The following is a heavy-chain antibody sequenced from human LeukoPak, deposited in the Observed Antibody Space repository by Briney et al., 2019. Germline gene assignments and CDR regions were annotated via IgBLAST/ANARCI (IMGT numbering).Heavy chain of an antibody. J-gene: IGHJ4*02. CDR3: AKDIGAMVRGDIDY. V-gene: IGHV3-30-3*01. CDR2: ISYDGSNK. D-gene: IGHD3-10*01. Sequence: GGSLRLSCAASGFTFRSYAMHWVRQAPGKGLEWVPVISYDGSNKYYADSVKGRFTISRDNAKNSLYLQMNSLRAEDTALYYCAKDIGAMVRGDIDYWGQGTLVTVSS. CDR1: GFTFRSYA.